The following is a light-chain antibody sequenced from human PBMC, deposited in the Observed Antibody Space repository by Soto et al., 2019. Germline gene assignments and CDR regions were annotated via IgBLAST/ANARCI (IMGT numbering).Light chain of an antibody. CDR2: EFS. CDR1: SSDVGGYNY. Sequence: QSVLTQPASVSGSPGQSITISCTGTSSDVGGYNYVSWHQQYPGKAPKLMIYEFSNRPSGVYNRFSGSKSGNTASLTISGLQAEDEADYYCSSYTSSNTYVFGTGTKLTVL. V-gene: IGLV2-14*01. CDR3: SSYTSSNTYV. J-gene: IGLJ1*01.